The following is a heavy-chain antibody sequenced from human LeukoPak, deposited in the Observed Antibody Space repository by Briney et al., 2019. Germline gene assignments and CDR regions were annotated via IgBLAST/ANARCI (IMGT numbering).Heavy chain of an antibody. CDR1: GFTFSSYP. J-gene: IGHJ5*02. Sequence: GGSLRLSCPASGFTFSSYPMSWVRQAPGKGLDQVPFISGSGGSTYYADSVKGRFTISRDNSKNTLYLQMNSLRAEDTAVYYCAKDLDSFVPAAILNWFDPWGQGTLVTVSS. V-gene: IGHV3-23*01. D-gene: IGHD2-2*01. CDR2: ISGSGGST. CDR3: AKDLDSFVPAAILNWFDP.